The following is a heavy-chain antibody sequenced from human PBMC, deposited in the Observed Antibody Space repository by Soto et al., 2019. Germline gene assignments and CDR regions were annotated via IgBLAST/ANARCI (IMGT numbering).Heavy chain of an antibody. J-gene: IGHJ3*02. V-gene: IGHV4-59*01. CDR1: GGSISGYY. CDR3: ARGDYYYDSSGYENTGAFDI. CDR2: IYSGNT. D-gene: IGHD3-22*01. Sequence: SETLSLTCPISGGSISGYYWTWIRQSPGKGLEYIGYIYSGNTNYNPSLNSRVTISVDTSKNQFSLKLSSVTAADTAVYYCARGDYYYDSSGYENTGAFDIWGQGTMVT.